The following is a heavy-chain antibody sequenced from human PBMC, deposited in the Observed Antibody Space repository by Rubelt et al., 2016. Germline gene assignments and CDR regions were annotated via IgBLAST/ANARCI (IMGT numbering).Heavy chain of an antibody. Sequence: QVQLVQSGAEVKKPGSSVKVSCKASGGTFSSYAISWVRQAPGQGLAWLGWLNPNSGNTGYAQKFQGRVTMTRNTSISTAYMELSSLRSEDTAVYYCARVIAVAGTDYWGQGTLATVSS. CDR1: GGTFSSYA. CDR3: ARVIAVAGTDY. V-gene: IGHV1-8*02. CDR2: LNPNSGNT. J-gene: IGHJ4*02. D-gene: IGHD6-19*01.